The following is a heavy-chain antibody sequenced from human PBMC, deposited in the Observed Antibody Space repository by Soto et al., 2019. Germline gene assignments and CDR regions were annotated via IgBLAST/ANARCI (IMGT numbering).Heavy chain of an antibody. D-gene: IGHD3-3*01. CDR2: MNPNSGNT. CDR3: ARQKITIFGVAHYGMDV. Sequence: VASVKVSCKASGYTFTSYDINWVRQATGQGLEWMGWMNPNSGNTGYAQRFQGRVTMTRNTSISTAYMELSSLRSEDTAVYYCARQKITIFGVAHYGMDVWGQGTTVTVS. J-gene: IGHJ6*02. V-gene: IGHV1-8*01. CDR1: GYTFTSYD.